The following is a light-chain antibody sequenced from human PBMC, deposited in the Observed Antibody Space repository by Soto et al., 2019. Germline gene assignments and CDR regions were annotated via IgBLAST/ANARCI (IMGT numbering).Light chain of an antibody. CDR2: AAS. V-gene: IGKV1-9*01. CDR3: QQPDSYPCT. CDR1: QGFSNS. J-gene: IGKJ2*02. Sequence: DIQLTQSPSFLSASVGDRVTITCRASQGFSNSLAWYQQKPGKAPKLLIYAASTLQSGVPSRFSGSGSGTEFPLPISSLQPEDFATYYCQQPDSYPCTFGQGTKLQIK.